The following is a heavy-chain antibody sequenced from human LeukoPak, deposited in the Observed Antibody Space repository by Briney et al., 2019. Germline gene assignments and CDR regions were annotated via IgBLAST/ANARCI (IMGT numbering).Heavy chain of an antibody. D-gene: IGHD2-21*02. CDR2: IIPIFGTA. CDR3: ARDVTACGGNCINWFDP. Sequence: SVKVSCKASGGTFSSYAISWVRQAPGQGLEWMGGIIPIFGTANYAQKFQGRVTITTDESTSTAYMELSSLRSEDTAVYYCARDVTACGGNCINWFDPWGQGTLVTVSS. CDR1: GGTFSSYA. V-gene: IGHV1-69*05. J-gene: IGHJ5*02.